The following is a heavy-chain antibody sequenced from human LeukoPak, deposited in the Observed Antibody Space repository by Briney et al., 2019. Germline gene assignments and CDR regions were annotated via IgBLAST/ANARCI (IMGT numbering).Heavy chain of an antibody. J-gene: IGHJ4*02. CDR1: GASITNSDW. D-gene: IGHD6-19*01. CDR2: IYHGGTT. CDR3: ARVRCSEGKRNFFDY. Sequence: PSGTLSLTCSVSGASITNSDWWTWVRQPPGEGLEWIGEIYHGGTTKYNPSLKSRVTISVDKSKNEFSLKLSSVTAADTAVYYCARVRCSEGKRNFFDYWGQGTLVTVSS. V-gene: IGHV4-4*02.